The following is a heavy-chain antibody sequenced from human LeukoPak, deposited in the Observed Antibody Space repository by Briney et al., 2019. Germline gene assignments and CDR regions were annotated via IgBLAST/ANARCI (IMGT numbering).Heavy chain of an antibody. Sequence: SETLSLTCGVYGGSFSPYYWSWIRQPPGKGLEWIGEISHSGATNYNPSLKSRVIISRDTSQNQFSLKLSSVTAADTAVYYCARLGEYSYKDWGQGTLVTVSS. J-gene: IGHJ4*02. CDR1: GGSFSPYY. V-gene: IGHV4-34*01. CDR2: ISHSGAT. CDR3: ARLGEYSYKD. D-gene: IGHD5-18*01.